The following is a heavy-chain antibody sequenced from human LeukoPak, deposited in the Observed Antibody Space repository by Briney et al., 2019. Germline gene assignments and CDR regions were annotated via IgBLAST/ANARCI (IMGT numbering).Heavy chain of an antibody. Sequence: GGSLRLSCAASGVTFSSYGMHWVRQAPGKGLEWVAVISNDGSNKHYADSVKGRFTISRDNSKNTLYLQMNSLRDEDTAVYYCARESGDRRYSNSWSYFDYWGQGTLVTVSS. CDR2: ISNDGSNK. J-gene: IGHJ4*02. CDR1: GVTFSSYG. D-gene: IGHD6-13*01. V-gene: IGHV3-30*03. CDR3: ARESGDRRYSNSWSYFDY.